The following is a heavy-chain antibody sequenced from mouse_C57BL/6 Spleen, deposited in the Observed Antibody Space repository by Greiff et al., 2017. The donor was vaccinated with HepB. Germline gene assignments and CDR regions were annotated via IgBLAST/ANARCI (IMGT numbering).Heavy chain of an antibody. CDR3: ARGLGPLYWYFDV. J-gene: IGHJ1*03. CDR1: GYSITSGYY. Sequence: EVQLQESGPGLVKPSQSLSLTCSVTGYSITSGYYWNWIRQFPGNKLEWMGYISYDGSNNYNPSLKNRISITRDTSKNQFFLKLNSVTTEDTATYYCARGLGPLYWYFDVWGTGTTVTVSS. D-gene: IGHD3-1*01. CDR2: ISYDGSN. V-gene: IGHV3-6*01.